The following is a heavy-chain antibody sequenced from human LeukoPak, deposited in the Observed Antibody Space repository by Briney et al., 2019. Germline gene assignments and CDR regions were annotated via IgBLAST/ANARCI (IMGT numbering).Heavy chain of an antibody. Sequence: GGSLRLSCAASGFTVSNTFMSWVRQAPGKGLVWVSRINTDGSSTTYPDSVKGRFTISRDNAKNTLYLQMNSLRAEDTAVYYCARATSGYYDYWGQGTLVTVSS. V-gene: IGHV3-74*01. CDR2: INTDGSST. CDR3: ARATSGYYDY. CDR1: GFTVSNTF. J-gene: IGHJ4*02. D-gene: IGHD2-15*01.